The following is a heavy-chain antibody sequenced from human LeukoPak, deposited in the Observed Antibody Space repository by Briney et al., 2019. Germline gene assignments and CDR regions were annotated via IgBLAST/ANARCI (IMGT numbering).Heavy chain of an antibody. CDR2: INPTSFGT. CDR3: ARFRGSGWYSFDL. D-gene: IGHD6-19*01. CDR1: GYTFTGYY. J-gene: IGHJ5*02. Sequence: ASVKVSCKASGYTFTGYYMHWVRQAPGQGLEWMGWINPTSFGTKYEQKFQGRVTMTRDTSISTDYMELSDLRSDDTAVYYCARFRGSGWYSFDLWGQGTLVTVSS. V-gene: IGHV1-2*02.